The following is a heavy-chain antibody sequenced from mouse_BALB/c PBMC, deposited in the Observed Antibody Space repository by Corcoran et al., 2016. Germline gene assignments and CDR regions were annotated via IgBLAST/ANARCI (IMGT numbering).Heavy chain of an antibody. CDR3: AREPYAMDY. J-gene: IGHJ4*01. V-gene: IGHV9-3-1*01. Sequence: QIQLVQSGPELKKPGEKVKISCKASGYTFTNYGMNWVKQAPGKGLKWMGWINTYTGEPTYADDFKGRFAFSLETSASTAYLQINNLKHEDTSTYFCAREPYAMDYWGQGTSVTVSS. CDR1: GYTFTNYG. CDR2: INTYTGEP.